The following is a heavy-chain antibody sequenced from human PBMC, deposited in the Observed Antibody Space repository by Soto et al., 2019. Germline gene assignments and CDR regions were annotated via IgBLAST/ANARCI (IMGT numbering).Heavy chain of an antibody. CDR1: GGSFSGYY. Sequence: SETLSLTCAVYGGSFSGYYWSWIRQPPGKGLEWIGEINTSGSTNYNPSLKSRVTISVDTSKNQFSLKLSSVTAADTAVYYCAGPPFESYGSTGWFDPWGQGTLVTVSS. CDR2: INTSGST. J-gene: IGHJ5*02. CDR3: AGPPFESYGSTGWFDP. D-gene: IGHD5-18*01. V-gene: IGHV4-34*01.